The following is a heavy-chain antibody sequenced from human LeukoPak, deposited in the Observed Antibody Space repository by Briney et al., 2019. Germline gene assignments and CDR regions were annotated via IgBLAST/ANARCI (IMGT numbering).Heavy chain of an antibody. CDR1: GGSISRYY. J-gene: IGHJ4*02. CDR2: IYYSGST. D-gene: IGHD3-22*01. V-gene: IGHV4-59*01. Sequence: SETLSLTCTVSGGSISRYYWSWIRQPPGKGLEWIGYIYYSGSTNYNPTLKSRVTISVDTSKNQFSLKLSSVTAADTAVYYCARDPGYYDSSGYYYHGPFDYWGQGTLVTVSS. CDR3: ARDPGYYDSSGYYYHGPFDY.